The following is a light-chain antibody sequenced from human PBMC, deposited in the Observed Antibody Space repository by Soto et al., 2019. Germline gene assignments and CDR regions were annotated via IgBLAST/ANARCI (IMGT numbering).Light chain of an antibody. J-gene: IGKJ4*01. Sequence: DIPMTQSPSSVSASGGDRGTITCRANQALSSWLAWYQHHPGKAPKLWSYAASRLQSGVPSRFSGSGSGTDVTLTISSLQPEECATYYFQPANSFPLTFGGGTKVEIK. CDR3: QPANSFPLT. CDR1: QALSSW. V-gene: IGKV1-12*01. CDR2: AAS.